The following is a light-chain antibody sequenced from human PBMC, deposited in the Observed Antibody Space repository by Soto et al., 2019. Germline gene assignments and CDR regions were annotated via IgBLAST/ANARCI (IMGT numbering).Light chain of an antibody. CDR2: GAS. CDR1: QSISTN. Sequence: EIVMTQSPATLSVSPGERASLSCRASQSISTNLAWYQQKPGQAPRLLIYGASTRATGIPARFSGSGSGTEFTLTISSPQSEDFAVYYCQQYDKWPLTFGPGTKVD. CDR3: QQYDKWPLT. J-gene: IGKJ3*01. V-gene: IGKV3-15*01.